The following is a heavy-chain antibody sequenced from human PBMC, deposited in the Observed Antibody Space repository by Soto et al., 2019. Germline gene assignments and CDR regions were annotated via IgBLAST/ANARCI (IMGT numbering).Heavy chain of an antibody. D-gene: IGHD2-2*01. CDR2: IDHSGST. CDR1: GGSFSDYY. V-gene: IGHV4-34*01. CDR3: ARGVGYCSSSRCYNYYYYMDV. Sequence: PSETLSLTCAVSGGSFSDYYWTWIRQPPGKGLEWIGEIDHSGSTNYNPSLKSRVTISVDTSKNQFSLKLSSVTAADAAVYHCARGVGYCSSSRCYNYYYYMDVWGKGTTVTVSS. J-gene: IGHJ6*03.